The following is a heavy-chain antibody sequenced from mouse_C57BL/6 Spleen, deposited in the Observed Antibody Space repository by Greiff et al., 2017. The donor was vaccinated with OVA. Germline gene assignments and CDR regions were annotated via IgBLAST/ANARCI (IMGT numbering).Heavy chain of an antibody. CDR3: ARGIYYGSSSYAMDY. V-gene: IGHV1-55*01. D-gene: IGHD1-1*01. J-gene: IGHJ4*01. Sequence: QVQLKQPGAELVKPGASVKMSCKASGYTFTSYWITWVKQRPGQGLEWIGDIYPGSGSTNYNEKFKSKATLTVDTSSSTAYMQLSSLTSEDSAVYYCARGIYYGSSSYAMDYWGQGTSVTVSS. CDR2: IYPGSGST. CDR1: GYTFTSYW.